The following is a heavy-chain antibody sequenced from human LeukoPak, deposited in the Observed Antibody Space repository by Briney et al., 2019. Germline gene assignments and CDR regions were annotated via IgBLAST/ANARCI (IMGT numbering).Heavy chain of an antibody. J-gene: IGHJ6*03. V-gene: IGHV1-18*01. CDR2: ISAYNGNT. Sequence: EASVKVSCKASGYTFTSYGISWVRQAPGQGLEWMGWISAYNGNTNYAQKLQGRVTMTTDTSTSTAYMELRSLRSDDTAVYYCARVQLWQNYYYYYMDVWGKGTTVTVSS. CDR3: ARVQLWQNYYYYYMDV. CDR1: GYTFTSYG. D-gene: IGHD5-18*01.